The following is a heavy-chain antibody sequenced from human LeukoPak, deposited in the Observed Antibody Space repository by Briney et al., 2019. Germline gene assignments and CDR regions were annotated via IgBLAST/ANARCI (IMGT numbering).Heavy chain of an antibody. Sequence: GASVKVSCKASGYTFTSYGISWVRQAPGQGLEWMGWISAYNGNTNYAQKLQGRVTMTTDTSTSTAYMELRSLRSDDTAVYYWARVPVLWFGDLSAVYYGMDVWGQGTTVTVSS. CDR1: GYTFTSYG. CDR3: ARVPVLWFGDLSAVYYGMDV. J-gene: IGHJ6*02. CDR2: ISAYNGNT. D-gene: IGHD3-10*01. V-gene: IGHV1-18*01.